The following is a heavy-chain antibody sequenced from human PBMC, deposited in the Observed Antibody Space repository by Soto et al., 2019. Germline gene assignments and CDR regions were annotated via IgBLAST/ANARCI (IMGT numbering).Heavy chain of an antibody. Sequence: SETLSLTCAVSGGSISSGGYSWSWIRQPPGKGLEWIGYIYHSGTTYYNTSLKSRVNISVDRSKNQFSLKLSSVTAADTAVYYCARAHYGDYGYGMDVWGQGTTVTVSS. CDR3: ARAHYGDYGYGMDV. CDR2: IYHSGTT. D-gene: IGHD4-17*01. J-gene: IGHJ6*02. CDR1: GGSISSGGYS. V-gene: IGHV4-30-2*01.